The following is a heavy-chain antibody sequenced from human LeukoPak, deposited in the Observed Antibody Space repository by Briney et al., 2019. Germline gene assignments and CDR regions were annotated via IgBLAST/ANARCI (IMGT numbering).Heavy chain of an antibody. Sequence: PSETLSLTCSVSGGSVSSYFWGWVRQPAGKGLEWLGRIYPTGTTHYNPALKSRLTMSIDTSMKQFSLKLRSVTAADTAIYYCGRQGYTASHYFLDFWSPGTLVTVSS. CDR2: IYPTGTT. CDR1: GGSVSSYF. V-gene: IGHV4-4*07. J-gene: IGHJ4*01. CDR3: GRQGYTASHYFLDF. D-gene: IGHD2/OR15-2a*01.